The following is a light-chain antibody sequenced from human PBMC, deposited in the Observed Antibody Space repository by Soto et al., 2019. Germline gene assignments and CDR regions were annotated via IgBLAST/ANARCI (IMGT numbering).Light chain of an antibody. J-gene: IGKJ4*01. CDR3: QQRSNWPPGLT. Sequence: EIVLTQSPATLSLSPGERATLSCRASQSVGTFLAWYQQKPGQAPRLLIYDASNRATGIPARFSGSGSGTDFILTISSIEPEDSAVYYCQQRSNWPPGLTFGGGTKVEIK. CDR2: DAS. V-gene: IGKV3-11*01. CDR1: QSVGTF.